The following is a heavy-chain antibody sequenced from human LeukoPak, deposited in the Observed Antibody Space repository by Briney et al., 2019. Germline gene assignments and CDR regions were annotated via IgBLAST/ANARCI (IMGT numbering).Heavy chain of an antibody. Sequence: ASVKVSCKASCYTFTSYGISWVRQAPGEELEWMGWISAYNGNKNYAQKLQGRVTMTTDTSTSTAYMELRSLRSDDTAVYYCARDLVVLVPAAMSHYYYYGMDVWGQGTTVTVSS. CDR1: CYTFTSYG. J-gene: IGHJ6*02. CDR2: ISAYNGNK. D-gene: IGHD2-2*01. V-gene: IGHV1-18*01. CDR3: ARDLVVLVPAAMSHYYYYGMDV.